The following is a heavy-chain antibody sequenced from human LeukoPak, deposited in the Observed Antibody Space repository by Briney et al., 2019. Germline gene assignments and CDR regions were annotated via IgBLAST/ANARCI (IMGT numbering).Heavy chain of an antibody. CDR3: ARVLGGTTFGVDI. Sequence: ASVKVSCKASGYTFTGYYMNWVRQAPGQGLEWMGWISPNSGGTNYAEKFQGRVTMTRDTSISTAYMGLSGLRSDDTAVYYCARVLGGTTFGVDIWGQGTMVTVSS. V-gene: IGHV1-2*02. D-gene: IGHD1-7*01. J-gene: IGHJ3*02. CDR2: ISPNSGGT. CDR1: GYTFTGYY.